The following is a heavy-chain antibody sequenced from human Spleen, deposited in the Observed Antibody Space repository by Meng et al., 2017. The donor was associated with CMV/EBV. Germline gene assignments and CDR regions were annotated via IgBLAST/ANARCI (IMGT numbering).Heavy chain of an antibody. CDR2: MNPNTGDT. D-gene: IGHD6-19*01. CDR1: GYTFTTYD. CDR3: ARGVAGPFDP. Sequence: KDSCKAYGYTFTTYDINWVRQAPGQGLGWMGWMNPNTGDTDYAQKFQGRVTITRNTYINTAYMELSSLTSEDTAVYSCARGVAGPFDPWGQGTLVTVSS. J-gene: IGHJ5*02. V-gene: IGHV1-8*03.